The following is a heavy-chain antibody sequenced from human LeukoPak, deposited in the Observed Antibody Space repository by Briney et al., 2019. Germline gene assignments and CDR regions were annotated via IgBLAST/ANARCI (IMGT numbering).Heavy chain of an antibody. CDR3: VRHDGRGGATMGAFDS. CDR2: IYSGRTF. V-gene: IGHV4-39*01. Sequence: SETLSLTCTVSGGSIRSSYYYWGWIRQSPGKGLEWIGSIYSGRTFYYNPSLNSRVTISVVTSDQFTLQLNSVTAADTAVYYCVRHDGRGGATMGAFDSWGQGSLVTVSS. D-gene: IGHD5-12*01. J-gene: IGHJ5*01. CDR1: GGSIRSSYYY.